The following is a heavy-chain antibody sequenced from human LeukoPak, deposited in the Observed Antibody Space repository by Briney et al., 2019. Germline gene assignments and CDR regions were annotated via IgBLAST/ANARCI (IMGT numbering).Heavy chain of an antibody. D-gene: IGHD5-18*01. CDR1: GFTFSRYA. Sequence: GGSLRLSCAASGFTFSRYAMSWVRQAPGKGLGWVSAISGSGGSTYYADSVKGRFTISRDNSKNTLYLQMNSLRAEDTAVYYCAKDNVDTAMYFDYWGQGTLVTVSS. CDR2: ISGSGGST. CDR3: AKDNVDTAMYFDY. J-gene: IGHJ4*02. V-gene: IGHV3-23*01.